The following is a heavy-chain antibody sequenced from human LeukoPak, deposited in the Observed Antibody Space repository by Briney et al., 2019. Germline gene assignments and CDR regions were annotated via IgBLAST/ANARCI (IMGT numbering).Heavy chain of an antibody. J-gene: IGHJ5*02. CDR1: GHSFTNYY. CDR3: AKGDWFDP. CDR2: INCNSGDT. Sequence: ASVKVSCKTSGHSFTNYYIHWVRLAPGQGLEWMGWINCNSGDTLYAQKFQGRVTMTRDTSITTAYLDVSSLRYDDTAVYYCAKGDWFDPWGQGTLVTVSS. V-gene: IGHV1-2*02.